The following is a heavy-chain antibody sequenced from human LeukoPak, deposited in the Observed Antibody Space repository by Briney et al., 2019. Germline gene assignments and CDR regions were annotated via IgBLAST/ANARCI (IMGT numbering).Heavy chain of an antibody. J-gene: IGHJ5*02. Sequence: PSETLSLTCSVSGVSISGRGYWGWIRQHPGKGLEWIGYIDYSGKTYYKPSPQSRVIISADTSQNQFTLKVSSVTAADTAVYYCATGYGSGWFDAWGQGAVVTVSS. CDR2: IDYSGKT. V-gene: IGHV4-31*03. CDR3: ATGYGSGWFDA. CDR1: GVSISGRGY. D-gene: IGHD3-9*01.